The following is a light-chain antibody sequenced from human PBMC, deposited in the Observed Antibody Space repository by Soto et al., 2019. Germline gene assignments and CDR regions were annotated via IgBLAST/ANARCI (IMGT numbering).Light chain of an antibody. V-gene: IGKV3-20*01. CDR2: GAS. CDR1: QSVSSSY. CDR3: QQYDSSPT. Sequence: EIVLTQSPGTLSLSPGERATLCCRASQSVSSSYLAWYQQKPGQAPRLLIYGASSRATGIPDRFSGSGSGTDFTLTVSRLDPEDFAVYYCQQYDSSPTFGQGTRLEIK. J-gene: IGKJ5*01.